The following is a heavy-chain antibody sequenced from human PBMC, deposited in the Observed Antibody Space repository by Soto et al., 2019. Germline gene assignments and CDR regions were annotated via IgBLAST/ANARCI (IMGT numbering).Heavy chain of an antibody. J-gene: IGHJ4*02. CDR1: CGSISGRNW. D-gene: IGHD3-22*01. V-gene: IGHV4-4*02. CDR3: ARLIYDSRLNYFYFDF. CDR2: VFHSGDT. Sequence: LSLTCVVSCGSISGRNWWSWVRQAPGKGLEWIGEVFHSGDTTYTPSLRSRVTISVDKSKNQFSLKLNSVTAADTAVYYCARLIYDSRLNYFYFDFWGQGALVTVSS.